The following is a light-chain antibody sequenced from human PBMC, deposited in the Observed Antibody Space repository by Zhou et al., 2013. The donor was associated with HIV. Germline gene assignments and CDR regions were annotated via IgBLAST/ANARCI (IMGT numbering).Light chain of an antibody. CDR3: QHYGVSPYT. J-gene: IGKJ2*01. V-gene: IGKV3-20*01. Sequence: EIVLTQSPGTLSFSPGERATLSCRASQSVSSSYFAWYQQKPGQAPRLLIFGASTRANGIPDRFSGSGSGTEFTLTISRLEPEDFAVYYCQHYGVSPYTFGPGTKLEI. CDR1: QSVSSSY. CDR2: GAS.